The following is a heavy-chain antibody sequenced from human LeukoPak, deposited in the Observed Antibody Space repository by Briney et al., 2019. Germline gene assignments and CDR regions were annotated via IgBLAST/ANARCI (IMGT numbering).Heavy chain of an antibody. J-gene: IGHJ3*02. D-gene: IGHD6-13*01. CDR3: AIPGYSSSWYDDAFDI. Sequence: GESLKISCKGSGYSFTSYWIGWVRPMPGKGLEGMGLIYPGDSDTRYSPSFQGQVTISADKSISTAYLQWSSLKASDTAIYYCAIPGYSSSWYDDAFDIWGQGTMVTVSS. CDR1: GYSFTSYW. CDR2: IYPGDSDT. V-gene: IGHV5-51*01.